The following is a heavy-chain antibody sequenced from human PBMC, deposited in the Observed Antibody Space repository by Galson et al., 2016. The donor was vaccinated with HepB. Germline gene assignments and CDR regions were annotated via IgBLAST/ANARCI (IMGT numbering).Heavy chain of an antibody. J-gene: IGHJ4*02. CDR1: GGSVSSGNYY. D-gene: IGHD6-13*01. V-gene: IGHV4-61*01. Sequence: SETLSLTCTVSGGSVSSGNYYWSWIRQPPGKGLEWLGYIYNSGSTNYNPSLKSRVTISVDTSKNQFSLNLRSVTAADTAMYYCARGDSSSWCNYWGQGTLVTVSS. CDR3: ARGDSSSWCNY. CDR2: IYNSGST.